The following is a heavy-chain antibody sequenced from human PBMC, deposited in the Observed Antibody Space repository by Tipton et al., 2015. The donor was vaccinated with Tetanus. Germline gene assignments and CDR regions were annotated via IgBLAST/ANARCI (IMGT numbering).Heavy chain of an antibody. CDR3: ARGYSSGWYPQTDY. CDR2: IYYSGST. CDR1: GGSISSYY. D-gene: IGHD6-19*01. Sequence: TLSLTCTVSGGSISSYYWSWIRQPPGKGLEWIGYIYYSGSTNYNPSLKRRVTISVDTSKNQFSLKLSSVTAADTAVYYCARGYSSGWYPQTDYWGQGTLVTVSS. V-gene: IGHV4-59*01. J-gene: IGHJ4*02.